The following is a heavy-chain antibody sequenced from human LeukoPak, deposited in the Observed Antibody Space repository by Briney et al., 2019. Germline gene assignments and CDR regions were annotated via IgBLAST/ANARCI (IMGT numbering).Heavy chain of an antibody. CDR2: IYYSGST. Sequence: SETLSLTCTVSGGSISSYYWSWIRQPPGKGLEWIGYIYYSGSTNYNPSLKSRVTISVDTSKNQFSLKLSSVTAADTAVYYCARAWGQSTIFGVVTLGFDYWGQGTLVTVSS. J-gene: IGHJ4*02. CDR1: GGSISSYY. D-gene: IGHD3-3*01. V-gene: IGHV4-59*01. CDR3: ARAWGQSTIFGVVTLGFDY.